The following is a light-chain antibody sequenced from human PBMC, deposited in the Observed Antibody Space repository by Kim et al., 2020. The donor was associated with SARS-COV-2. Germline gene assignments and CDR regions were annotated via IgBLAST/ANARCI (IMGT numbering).Light chain of an antibody. V-gene: IGKV3-20*01. CDR2: GAS. Sequence: APGERATLSCRASQSVSSSYLAWDQQKPGQAPRLLSYGASSRATGIPDRFSGSGSGTDFTLTVSRLEPEDFAVYYCQQYGSSRWTFGQGTKVHIK. J-gene: IGKJ1*01. CDR1: QSVSSSY. CDR3: QQYGSSRWT.